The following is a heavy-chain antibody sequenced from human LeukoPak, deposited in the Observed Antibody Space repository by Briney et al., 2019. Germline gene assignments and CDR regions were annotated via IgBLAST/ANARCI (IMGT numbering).Heavy chain of an antibody. V-gene: IGHV4-59*01. CDR1: GGSISSDY. Sequence: PSETLSLTCTVSGGSISSDYWSWIRHPPGQGLEWIGYIYYSGSTNYNPSLKSRVTISIDTSKDQFSLKLSAVTAADTAVYYRASTPPGYYYYMDVGGKGTTVTISS. J-gene: IGHJ6*03. CDR3: ASTPPGYYYYMDV. D-gene: IGHD3-10*01. CDR2: IYYSGST.